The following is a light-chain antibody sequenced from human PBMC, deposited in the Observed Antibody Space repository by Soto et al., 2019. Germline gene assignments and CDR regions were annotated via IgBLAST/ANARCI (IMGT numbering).Light chain of an antibody. CDR3: ASWDDSLIGWV. V-gene: IGLV1-47*01. CDR2: RNS. J-gene: IGLJ3*02. CDR1: NSTIETNY. Sequence: QSVLTQPPSASGTPGQTVVISCSGSNSTIETNYVFWYQQLPGAAPKPLLYRNSQRPSGVPDRFSGSKSGTSASLAISGLRSDDEADYYCASWDDSLIGWVLGGGTKLTVL.